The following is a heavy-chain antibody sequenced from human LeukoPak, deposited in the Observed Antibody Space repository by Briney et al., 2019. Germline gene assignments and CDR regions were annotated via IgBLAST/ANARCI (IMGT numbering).Heavy chain of an antibody. J-gene: IGHJ3*02. CDR2: IYSSGST. CDR3: ASTDTNGGAFDM. D-gene: IGHD2-8*01. V-gene: IGHV4-61*02. Sequence: SQTLSPTCSVSGGSISSGNYYWSWIRQPAGKGLEWIGRIYSSGSTNHNPSLKSRVTISADTSKNQFSLKLSSVTGADTAVYYCASTDTNGGAFDMWGQGTMVTVSS. CDR1: GGSISSGNYY.